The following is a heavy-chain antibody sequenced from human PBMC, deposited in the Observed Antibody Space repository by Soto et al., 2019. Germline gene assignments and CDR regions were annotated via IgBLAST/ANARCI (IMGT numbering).Heavy chain of an antibody. Sequence: QVPLVQSGAEVKRPGASVKISCKASGYTFTSYYMHWVRQAPGQGLEWMGIINPSGGSTSYAQKFQGRVTMTRDTSTSTVYMELSSLRSEDTAVYYCASGYGDIVVVPAALGMDVWGQGTTVTVSS. D-gene: IGHD2-2*01. CDR2: INPSGGST. CDR1: GYTFTSYY. V-gene: IGHV1-46*01. J-gene: IGHJ6*02. CDR3: ASGYGDIVVVPAALGMDV.